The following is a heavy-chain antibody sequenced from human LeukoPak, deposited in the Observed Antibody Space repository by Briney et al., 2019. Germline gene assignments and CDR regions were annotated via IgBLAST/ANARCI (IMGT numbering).Heavy chain of an antibody. D-gene: IGHD6-13*01. V-gene: IGHV1-46*01. CDR2: INPSGGST. Sequence: GASVKVSCKASGYTFTCYYMHWVRQAPGQGLEWMGIINPSGGSTSYAQKFQGRVTMTRDTSTSTVYMELSSLRSEDTAVYYCARVWQQQLSNRPYYYYGMDVWGQGTTVTVSS. CDR1: GYTFTCYY. CDR3: ARVWQQQLSNRPYYYYGMDV. J-gene: IGHJ6*02.